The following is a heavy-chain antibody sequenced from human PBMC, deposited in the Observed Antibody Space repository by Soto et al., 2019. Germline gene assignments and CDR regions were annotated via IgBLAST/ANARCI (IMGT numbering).Heavy chain of an antibody. Sequence: PSETLSLTCTVSGGSISSGDYYWSWIRQPPGKGLEGIGYIYYSGSTYYNPSLKSRVTISVDTSKNQFSLKLSSVTAADTAVYYCARDGPLQLWDYYYGMDVWGQGTTVTVSS. J-gene: IGHJ6*02. CDR2: IYYSGST. V-gene: IGHV4-30-4*01. CDR3: ARDGPLQLWDYYYGMDV. D-gene: IGHD5-18*01. CDR1: GGSISSGDYY.